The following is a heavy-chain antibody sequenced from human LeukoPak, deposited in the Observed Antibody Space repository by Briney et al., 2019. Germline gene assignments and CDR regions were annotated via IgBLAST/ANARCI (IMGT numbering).Heavy chain of an antibody. Sequence: GGSLRLSCAASGFTFSNYWMSWVRQAPGKGLAWVANIKQDGSEKYYVDSVKGRFTISRDNAKNSLYLQMNSLRAEDTAVYYCAREGLERRTDAHNDYWGQGTLVTVSS. CDR1: GFTFSNYW. J-gene: IGHJ4*02. D-gene: IGHD1-1*01. CDR2: IKQDGSEK. V-gene: IGHV3-7*01. CDR3: AREGLERRTDAHNDY.